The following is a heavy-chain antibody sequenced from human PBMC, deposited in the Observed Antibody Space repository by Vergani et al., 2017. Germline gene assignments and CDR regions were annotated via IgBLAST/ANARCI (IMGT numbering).Heavy chain of an antibody. CDR3: AKVCGSTSCPYGGGAFDV. V-gene: IGHV3-23*01. J-gene: IGHJ3*01. CDR1: GFTFNSYA. Sequence: QLLESGGGLIQPGGSLRLSCAASGFTFNSYAMTWVRQAPGKGLEWVSGINNNGGSTYYADSVKGRFTISRDNSKNTLYLQMTDLRAEDTATYYCAKVCGSTSCPYGGGAFDVWGYGTMVTVSS. D-gene: IGHD2-2*01. CDR2: INNNGGST.